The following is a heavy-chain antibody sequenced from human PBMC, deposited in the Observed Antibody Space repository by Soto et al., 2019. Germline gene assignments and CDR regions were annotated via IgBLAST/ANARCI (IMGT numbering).Heavy chain of an antibody. Sequence: ASVKVSCKASGYTFTSYYMHWVRQAPGQGLEWMGIINPSGGSTSYAQKFQGRVTMTRDTSTSTVYMELSGLRSEDTAVYYCAREGVPILLWFGELSANWFDPWGQGTLVTVSS. D-gene: IGHD3-10*01. CDR1: GYTFTSYY. V-gene: IGHV1-46*03. J-gene: IGHJ5*02. CDR2: INPSGGST. CDR3: AREGVPILLWFGELSANWFDP.